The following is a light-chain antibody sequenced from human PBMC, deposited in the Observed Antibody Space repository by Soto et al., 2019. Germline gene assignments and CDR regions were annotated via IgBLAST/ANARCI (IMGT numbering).Light chain of an antibody. CDR3: HQYDNAPQT. J-gene: IGKJ2*01. CDR2: GAS. CDR1: QSVSSN. Sequence: EIVMTQSPATLSVSPGERATLSCRASQSVSSNLAWYQQKPGQAPRLLIYGASKRATGIPDRFSGSGSGTDFSLTISRLEPEDFAVYYCHQYDNAPQTYGQGTKVDIK. V-gene: IGKV3D-15*01.